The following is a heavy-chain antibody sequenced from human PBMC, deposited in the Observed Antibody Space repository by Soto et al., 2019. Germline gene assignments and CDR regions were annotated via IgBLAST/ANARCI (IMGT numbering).Heavy chain of an antibody. Sequence: SVKVSCKASGGTFSSYAISWVRQAPGQGLEWMGGIIPIFGTANYAQKFQGRVTITADESTSTAYMELSSLRSEDTAVYYCARGRQGAGIVVVPAATNLNYYGMDGWGQGTTVTVSS. V-gene: IGHV1-69*13. D-gene: IGHD2-2*01. CDR2: IIPIFGTA. J-gene: IGHJ6*02. CDR3: ARGRQGAGIVVVPAATNLNYYGMDG. CDR1: GGTFSSYA.